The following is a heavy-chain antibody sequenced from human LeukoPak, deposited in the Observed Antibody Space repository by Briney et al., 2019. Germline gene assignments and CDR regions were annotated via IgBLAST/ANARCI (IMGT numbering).Heavy chain of an antibody. CDR3: ARVVRGYCSSTSCYTDYYYYYMDV. V-gene: IGHV4-59*11. CDR1: GGSISSHY. CDR2: IYYSGST. Sequence: SESLSLTCTVSGGSISSHYWSWIRQTPGKGLEWIGYIYYSGSTNYNPSLKSRVTISVDTSKNHISLKLSSVTSADTAVYYCARVVRGYCSSTSCYTDYYYYYMDVWGKGTTVTVSS. J-gene: IGHJ6*03. D-gene: IGHD2-2*02.